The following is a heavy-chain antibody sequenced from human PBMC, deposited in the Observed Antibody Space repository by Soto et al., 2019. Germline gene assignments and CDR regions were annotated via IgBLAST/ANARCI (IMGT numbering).Heavy chain of an antibody. Sequence: TLSLTCAVSGASLSSGGYSWSWIRQPPGKGLECIGYIYHSGSTYYNPSLKSRVSISVDTSKNQFSLKLSSVTAADTAVYYCARHLYSGSYYYYYGMDVWGQGTKVTVSS. CDR1: GASLSSGGYS. J-gene: IGHJ6*02. CDR2: IYHSGST. D-gene: IGHD1-26*01. V-gene: IGHV4-30-2*03. CDR3: ARHLYSGSYYYYYGMDV.